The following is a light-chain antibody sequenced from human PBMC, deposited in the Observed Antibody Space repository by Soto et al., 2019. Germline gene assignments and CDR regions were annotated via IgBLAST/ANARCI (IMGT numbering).Light chain of an antibody. CDR3: MHALEVPVT. J-gene: IGKJ5*01. CDR2: LGS. V-gene: IGKV2-28*01. CDR1: RSLLHSDGYNY. Sequence: DIVMTQSPLSLPVTPGEPASISCRSTRSLLHSDGYNYLDWYLQKAGQSPRLLIYLGSNRASGVXDXXSGSGSGTDFTLKISRVEAEDVGVYYCMHALEVPVTFGQGTRLEI.